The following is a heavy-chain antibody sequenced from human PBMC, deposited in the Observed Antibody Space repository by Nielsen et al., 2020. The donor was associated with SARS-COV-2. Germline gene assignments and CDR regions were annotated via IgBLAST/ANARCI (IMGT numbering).Heavy chain of an antibody. J-gene: IGHJ4*02. CDR2: IYYRGST. D-gene: IGHD3-22*01. V-gene: IGHV4-39*01. CDR3: ARRPGHYFDSGGYFYSYYFDY. Sequence: SETLSLTCSVAGDYIRSDDDYWGWIRQPPGKGLEWIGSIYYRGSTYYNPSLKSRVTMSEDTSKNQFSLKLSSVTATDTAVYYCARRPGHYFDSGGYFYSYYFDYWGQGILVTVSS. CDR1: GDYIRSDDDY.